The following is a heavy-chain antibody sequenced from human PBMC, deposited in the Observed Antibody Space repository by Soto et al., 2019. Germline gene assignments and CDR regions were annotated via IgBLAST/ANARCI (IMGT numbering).Heavy chain of an antibody. CDR3: AKYRASSFVVGDRFAP. CDR1: GYTFSSYG. CDR2: ISGGGLNS. Sequence: PGGSLRLSCAASGYTFSSYGLRCVRQPPGKGLEWFSPISGGGLNSYYADSVKGRFTISRDNAKSTLYLKMNSLRAEETAVYHCAKYRASSFVVGDRFAPWAQGTFVTVSS. V-gene: IGHV3-23*01. D-gene: IGHD2-2*01. J-gene: IGHJ5*02.